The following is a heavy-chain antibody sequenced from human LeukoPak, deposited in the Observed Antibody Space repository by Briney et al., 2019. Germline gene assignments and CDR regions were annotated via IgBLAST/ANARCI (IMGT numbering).Heavy chain of an antibody. V-gene: IGHV3-66*01. Sequence: GGSLRLSCTSSGLTVSSNYMRWVRQAPGKGLEWVSFIDADGSTSYADSVKDRFIVSRDNSKNMLFLQMSSLRAEDTAVYYCARRRGGFGKGEFDYWGQGTLVTVSS. J-gene: IGHJ4*02. D-gene: IGHD3-10*01. CDR3: ARRRGGFGKGEFDY. CDR1: GLTVSSNY. CDR2: IDADGST.